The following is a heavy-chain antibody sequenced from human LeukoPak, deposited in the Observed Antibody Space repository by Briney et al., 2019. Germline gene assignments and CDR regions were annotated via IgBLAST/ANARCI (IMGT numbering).Heavy chain of an antibody. D-gene: IGHD4-17*01. CDR2: IDGSGDNT. CDR1: GFTFRNFA. CDR3: AKDYGDLPIDY. Sequence: GGSLRLSCAASGFTFRNFAMTWVRQTPGKGLEWGSTIDGSGDNTYFADSVKGRFTISRDNSKSTLYLQVTSLRAEDTAIYYCAKDYGDLPIDYCGQGTLVTVSS. J-gene: IGHJ4*02. V-gene: IGHV3-23*01.